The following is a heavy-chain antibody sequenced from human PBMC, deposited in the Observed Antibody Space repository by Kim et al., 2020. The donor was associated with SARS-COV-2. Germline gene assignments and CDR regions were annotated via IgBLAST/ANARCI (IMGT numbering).Heavy chain of an antibody. Sequence: SETLSLTCTVSGGLISASTYYWGWIRQPPGKGLEWIGSLYYTGSTYYNPSLNSRVTVFMDTSKNQFSLQWKSMTAADTAVYFCARNLGSANSWPYYYHGVDVWGQGTTGTVS. CDR3: ARNLGSANSWPYYYHGVDV. CDR1: GGLISASTYY. V-gene: IGHV4-39*01. CDR2: LYYTGST. J-gene: IGHJ6*02. D-gene: IGHD2-2*01.